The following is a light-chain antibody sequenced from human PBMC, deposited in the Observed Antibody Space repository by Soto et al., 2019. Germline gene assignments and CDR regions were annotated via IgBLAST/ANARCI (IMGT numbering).Light chain of an antibody. J-gene: IGKJ1*01. CDR3: QQYGSSPRT. Sequence: IVLTQSPGTLSLSPGERATLSCRASQSVSSSYLAWYQQKPGQAPRLLIYGASSRATGIPDRFSGSGSGTDFTLTISRLEPEDCAVYYCQQYGSSPRTFGQGTKVEIK. V-gene: IGKV3-20*01. CDR1: QSVSSSY. CDR2: GAS.